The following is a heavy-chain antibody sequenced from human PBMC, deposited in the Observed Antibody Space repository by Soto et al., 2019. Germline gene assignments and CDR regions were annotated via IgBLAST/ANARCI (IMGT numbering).Heavy chain of an antibody. D-gene: IGHD6-19*01. V-gene: IGHV3-23*01. CDR2: ISGSGGST. J-gene: IGHJ4*02. Sequence: EVQLLESGGGLVQPGGSLRLSCAASGFTFSSYAMSWVRQAPGKGLEWVSAISGSGGSTYYADSVKGRFTISRDNSKNTLYLQMNSLRAEDTAVYYCARTHIGYSSGWYPRLGYWGQGTLVTVSS. CDR3: ARTHIGYSSGWYPRLGY. CDR1: GFTFSSYA.